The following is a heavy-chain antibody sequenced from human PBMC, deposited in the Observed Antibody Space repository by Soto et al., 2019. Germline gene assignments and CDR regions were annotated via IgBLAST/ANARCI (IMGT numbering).Heavy chain of an antibody. V-gene: IGHV3-30*03. CDR1: GFTFSNFG. J-gene: IGHJ4*02. CDR2: ISYDGSNE. D-gene: IGHD3-3*01. Sequence: GGSLRLSCAASGFTFSNFGIHWVRQAPGKGLEWVAVISYDGSNEYYADSVKGRFSISRDNSRNTIYLQMNSLRTEDTAVYYCARALDFWSTYFDYWGQGSLVTVSS. CDR3: ARALDFWSTYFDY.